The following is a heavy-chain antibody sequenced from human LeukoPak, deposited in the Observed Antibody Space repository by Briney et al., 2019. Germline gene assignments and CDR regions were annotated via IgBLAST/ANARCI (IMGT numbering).Heavy chain of an antibody. CDR2: FGPEDGKT. V-gene: IGHV1-24*01. CDR1: GYALTELS. D-gene: IGHD5-18*01. Sequence: RASVKVSCKVSGYALTELSMHWVRQAPGKGLEWMGGFGPEDGKTIYAQKFQGRVTMTEDASTDTAYMELSSLRSEDTAVYYCATILGGHLWLYYFDSWGQGTLVTVSS. J-gene: IGHJ4*02. CDR3: ATILGGHLWLYYFDS.